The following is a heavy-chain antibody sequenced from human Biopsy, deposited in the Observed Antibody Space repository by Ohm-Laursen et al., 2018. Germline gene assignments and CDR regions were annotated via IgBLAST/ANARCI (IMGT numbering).Heavy chain of an antibody. V-gene: IGHV1-24*01. CDR2: FAPENGKT. D-gene: IGHD1-1*01. Sequence: VASVKVSCKVSGYAVTEFSMHWVRQAPRKGLEWMGGFAPENGKTIYAQKFQGRVTMTEDTSTDTAYMELSSLRSEDTAVYYCAADINVWNVNYWGQGTQVTVSS. CDR1: GYAVTEFS. CDR3: AADINVWNVNY. J-gene: IGHJ4*02.